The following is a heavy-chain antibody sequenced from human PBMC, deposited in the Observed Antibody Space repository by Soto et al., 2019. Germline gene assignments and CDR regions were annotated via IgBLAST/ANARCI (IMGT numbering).Heavy chain of an antibody. CDR2: ISANGGST. J-gene: IGHJ4*02. D-gene: IGHD5-12*01. V-gene: IGHV3-64D*08. CDR3: VKGAGWLQDVDY. Sequence: VQLVESGGGLVQPGGSLRLSCSASGFTFNDYPMYWVRQAPGKGLEYVSLISANGGSTHYADSVKGRFSISRDTSKKTLYLQMISLRAEDTAVYYCVKGAGWLQDVDYWGQGTLVTVSS. CDR1: GFTFNDYP.